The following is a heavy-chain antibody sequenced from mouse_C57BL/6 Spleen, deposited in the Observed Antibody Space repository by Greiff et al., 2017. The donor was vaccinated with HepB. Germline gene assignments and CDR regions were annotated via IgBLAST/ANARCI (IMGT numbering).Heavy chain of an antibody. CDR1: GYTFTSYW. CDR3: ARGTYYSNSFDY. V-gene: IGHV1-61*01. Sequence: QVQLQQSGAELVRPGSSVKLSCKASGYTFTSYWMDWVKQRPGQGLEWIGNIYPSDSETHYNQKFKDKATLTVDKSSSTAYMQLSSLTSEDSAVYYCARGTYYSNSFDYWGQGTTLTVSS. J-gene: IGHJ2*01. CDR2: IYPSDSET. D-gene: IGHD2-5*01.